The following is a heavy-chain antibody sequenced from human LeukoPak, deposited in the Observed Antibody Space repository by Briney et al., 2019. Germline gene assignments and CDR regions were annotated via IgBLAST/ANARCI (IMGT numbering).Heavy chain of an antibody. V-gene: IGHV1-69*05. Sequence: SVKVSCKASGGTFSSYAISWVRQAPGQGLEWMGGIIPIFGTANYAQKFQGRVTITTDESTSIAYMELSSLRSEDTAVYYCARGGYSGSYYVSPRNWYFDLWGRGTLVTVSS. D-gene: IGHD1-26*01. CDR2: IIPIFGTA. J-gene: IGHJ2*01. CDR3: ARGGYSGSYYVSPRNWYFDL. CDR1: GGTFSSYA.